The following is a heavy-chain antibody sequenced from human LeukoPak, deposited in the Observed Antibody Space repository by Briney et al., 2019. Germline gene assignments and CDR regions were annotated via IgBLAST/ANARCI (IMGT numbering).Heavy chain of an antibody. J-gene: IGHJ4*02. CDR2: TKQDGSEK. Sequence: GGSLRLSCAASGFTFSTYWMSWVRQAPGKGLEWVANTKQDGSEKYYVDSVKGRFTISRDNAKNSLYLQMNSLRAEDTAVYYCAKEATVDTAMAYFDYWGQGTLVTVSS. D-gene: IGHD5-18*01. CDR1: GFTFSTYW. V-gene: IGHV3-7*03. CDR3: AKEATVDTAMAYFDY.